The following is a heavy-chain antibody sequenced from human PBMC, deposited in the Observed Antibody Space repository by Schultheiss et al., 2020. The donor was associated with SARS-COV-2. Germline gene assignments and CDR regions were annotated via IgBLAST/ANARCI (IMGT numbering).Heavy chain of an antibody. V-gene: IGHV1-8*02. CDR2: INPNSGNT. J-gene: IGHJ3*02. CDR1: GYTFTGYY. CDR3: ARGRNYYGSGSYSSDAFDI. D-gene: IGHD3-10*01. Sequence: ASVKVSCKASGYTFTGYYMHWVRQAPGQGLEWMGWINPNSGNTGYAQKFQGRVTMTRNTSISTAYMELSSLRSEDTAVYYCARGRNYYGSGSYSSDAFDIWGQGTMVTVSS.